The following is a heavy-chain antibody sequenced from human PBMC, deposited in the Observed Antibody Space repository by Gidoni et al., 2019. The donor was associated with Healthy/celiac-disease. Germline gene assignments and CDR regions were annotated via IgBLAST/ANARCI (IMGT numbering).Heavy chain of an antibody. D-gene: IGHD4-17*01. Sequence: QVQLVESGGGVVQPGRSLRLSCAASGFTFSSYGMHWVRQAPGKGLEWVAVISYDGSNKYYADSVKGRFTISRDNSKNTLYLQMNSLRAEDTAVYYCAKALLTTVVTSLGYWGQGTLVTVSS. CDR2: ISYDGSNK. V-gene: IGHV3-30*18. J-gene: IGHJ4*02. CDR1: GFTFSSYG. CDR3: AKALLTTVVTSLGY.